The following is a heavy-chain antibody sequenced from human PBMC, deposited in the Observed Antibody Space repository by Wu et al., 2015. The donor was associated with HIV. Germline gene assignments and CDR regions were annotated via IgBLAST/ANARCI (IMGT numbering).Heavy chain of an antibody. V-gene: IGHV1-69*13. CDR3: ASWFGAGIVLAGYRYFDL. J-gene: IGHJ2*01. CDR2: IIPISGPG. D-gene: IGHD6-19*01. CDR1: GGTFSKSG. Sequence: QVQLVQSGAEIKKPGSSVKVSCKASGGTFSKSGFTWVRQAPGQGLEWMGRIIPISGPGDYAEKFQGRVTISADESTSTTYMELSSLRSEDTAVYYCASWFGAGIVLAGYRYFDLWGRGTLVTVSS.